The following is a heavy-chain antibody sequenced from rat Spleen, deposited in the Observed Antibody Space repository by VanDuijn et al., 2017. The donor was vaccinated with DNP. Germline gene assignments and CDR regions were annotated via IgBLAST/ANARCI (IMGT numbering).Heavy chain of an antibody. Sequence: EVQLVESGGGLVQPGRSLKLSCAASGFTFSNYDMAWVRQAPTKGLEWVASISPSGGSTYYRDSVKGRFTVSRDNAKSTLYLQMDSLRSEDTATYYCARSDGSYYYFDYWGQGTLVTVSS. CDR1: GFTFSNYD. D-gene: IGHD1-12*02. V-gene: IGHV5-25*01. CDR2: ISPSGGST. CDR3: ARSDGSYYYFDY. J-gene: IGHJ3*01.